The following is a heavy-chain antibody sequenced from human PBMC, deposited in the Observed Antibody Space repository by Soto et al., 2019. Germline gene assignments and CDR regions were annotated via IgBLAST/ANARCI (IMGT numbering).Heavy chain of an antibody. CDR1: GFTFSNAW. CDR3: AEASCGGDCYTLDY. D-gene: IGHD2-21*02. V-gene: IGHV3-15*07. Sequence: GGSLRLSCAASGFTFSNAWMNWVRQAPGKGLEWVGRIKSKTDGGTTDYAAPVKGRFTISRDDSKNTLYLQMNSLRAEDTAVYYCAEASCGGDCYTLDYWGQGTLVTVSS. J-gene: IGHJ4*02. CDR2: IKSKTDGGTT.